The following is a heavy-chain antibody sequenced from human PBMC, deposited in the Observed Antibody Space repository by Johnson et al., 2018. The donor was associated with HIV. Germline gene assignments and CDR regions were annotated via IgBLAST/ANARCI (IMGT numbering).Heavy chain of an antibody. CDR2: IKQDGSEK. J-gene: IGHJ3*02. V-gene: IGHV3-7*01. Sequence: EVHLVESGGAVVQPGGSLRLSCAASGFTFDDYAMHWVRQAPGKGLEWVANIKQDGSEKYYLDSVKGRFTISRDNSKNPLYLQMNSLRAEDTAVYYCAKDKSNAFDIWGQGTMVIVSS. CDR1: GFTFDDYA. CDR3: AKDKSNAFDI.